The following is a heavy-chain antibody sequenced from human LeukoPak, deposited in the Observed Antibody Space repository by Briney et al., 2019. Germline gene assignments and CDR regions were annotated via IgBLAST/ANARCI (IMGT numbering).Heavy chain of an antibody. CDR1: GGTFSSYT. V-gene: IGHV1-69*13. Sequence: SVKVSCKASGGTFSSYTISWVRQAPGQGLEWMGGIIPIFGTANYAQKFQGRVTITADESTSTAYMELSSLRSEDTAVYYCARERSSGWYGYDYWGQGTLVTVSS. CDR2: IIPIFGTA. CDR3: ARERSSGWYGYDY. J-gene: IGHJ4*02. D-gene: IGHD6-19*01.